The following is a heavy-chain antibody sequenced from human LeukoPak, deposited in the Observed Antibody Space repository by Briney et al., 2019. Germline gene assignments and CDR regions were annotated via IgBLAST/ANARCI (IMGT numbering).Heavy chain of an antibody. J-gene: IGHJ4*02. V-gene: IGHV4-34*01. Sequence: SETLSLTCAVYGGSFSGYYWSWIRQPPGKGLEWIGEINHSGSTNYNPSLKCRVTISVDTSKNQFPLKLSSVTAADTAVYYCARGGYYDSSGYSSYWGQGTLVTVSS. CDR1: GGSFSGYY. D-gene: IGHD3-22*01. CDR2: INHSGST. CDR3: ARGGYYDSSGYSSY.